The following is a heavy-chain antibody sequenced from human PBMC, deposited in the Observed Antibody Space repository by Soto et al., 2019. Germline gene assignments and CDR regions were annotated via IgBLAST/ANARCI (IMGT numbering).Heavy chain of an antibody. Sequence: QVQLVQSGAEVKKPGASVKVSCKASGYTFTSYAMHWVRQAPGQRLEWMGWINAGNGNTKYSQKFQGRVTITRDTSASTAYMELSSMRSEDTAVYYCASEAASYYDILAGYDYWGQGPLVTVAA. CDR2: INAGNGNT. V-gene: IGHV1-3*01. D-gene: IGHD3-9*01. J-gene: IGHJ4*02. CDR1: GYTFTSYA. CDR3: ASEAASYYDILAGYDY.